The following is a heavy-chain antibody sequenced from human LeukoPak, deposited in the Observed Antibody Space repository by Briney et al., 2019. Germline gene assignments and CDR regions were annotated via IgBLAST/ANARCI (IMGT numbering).Heavy chain of an antibody. J-gene: IGHJ3*02. D-gene: IGHD2-15*01. CDR2: IYPGDSYS. CDR1: GYSFTSYW. V-gene: IGHV5-51*01. CDR3: ASLRLYSDAFDI. Sequence: GESLKICCKGFGYSFTSYWIGWVRQLPGKGLDWMGIIYPGDSYSRYSPSFQGQVTVSADKSINTAYLQWSSLKASDTAMYYCASLRLYSDAFDIWGQGTMVTVSS.